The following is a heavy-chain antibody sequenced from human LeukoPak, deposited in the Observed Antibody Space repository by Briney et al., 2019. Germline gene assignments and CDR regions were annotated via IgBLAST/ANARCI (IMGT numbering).Heavy chain of an antibody. J-gene: IGHJ6*02. CDR1: GYTFTGYY. CDR3: AGSIAARHYGMDV. V-gene: IGHV1-2*02. Sequence: ASVKVSCKASGYTFTGYYMHWVRQAPGQGLEWMGWINPNSGGTNYAQKFQGRVTMTRDTSISTAYMELSSLRSEDTAVYYCAGSIAARHYGMDVWGQGTAVTVSS. CDR2: INPNSGGT. D-gene: IGHD6-6*01.